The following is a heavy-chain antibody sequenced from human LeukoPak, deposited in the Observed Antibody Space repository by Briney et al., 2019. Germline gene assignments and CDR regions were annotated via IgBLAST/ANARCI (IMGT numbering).Heavy chain of an antibody. CDR1: GGSISSSSYY. CDR2: IYYSGST. D-gene: IGHD3-22*01. Sequence: KTSETLSLTCTVSGGSISSSSYYWGWIRQPPGKGLEWIGSIYYSGSTYYNPSLKSRVTISVDTSKNQFSLKLSSVTAADTAVYYCARLLRYYYDSSGWFFDYWGQGTLVTVSS. J-gene: IGHJ4*02. V-gene: IGHV4-39*01. CDR3: ARLLRYYYDSSGWFFDY.